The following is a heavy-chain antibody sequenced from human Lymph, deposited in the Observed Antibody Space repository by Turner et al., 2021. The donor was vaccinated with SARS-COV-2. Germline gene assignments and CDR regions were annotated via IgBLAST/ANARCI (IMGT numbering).Heavy chain of an antibody. CDR1: GFTCSYYW. Sequence: EVQLVESGGGSVQPGGSRRLSWAASGFTCSYYWMSWVRQGPGKGVEWVANIKQDGSEKYYVDSVKGRFTISRDNAKNSLFLQMNSLRAEDTAVYYCARMGSSSWYFDYWGQGTLVTVSS. J-gene: IGHJ4*02. CDR3: ARMGSSSWYFDY. CDR2: IKQDGSEK. D-gene: IGHD1-26*01. V-gene: IGHV3-7*01.